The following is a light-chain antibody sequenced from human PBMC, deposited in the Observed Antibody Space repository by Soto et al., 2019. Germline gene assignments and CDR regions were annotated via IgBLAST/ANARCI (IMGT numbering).Light chain of an antibody. CDR2: EAT. Sequence: QSALTQPASVSGSPGQSITISCTGTSSDVGGYDFVSWYQHHPGKVPKLMIYEATKRPSGVSNRFSGSKSGNTASLTISGLQAEDEADYYCCAYAGSGTVVFGGGTKVTVL. V-gene: IGLV2-23*01. CDR3: CAYAGSGTVV. J-gene: IGLJ3*02. CDR1: SSDVGGYDF.